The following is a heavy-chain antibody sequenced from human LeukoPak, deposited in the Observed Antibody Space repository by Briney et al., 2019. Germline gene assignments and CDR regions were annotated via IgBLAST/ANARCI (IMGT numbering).Heavy chain of an antibody. CDR1: GFTFSSYW. CDR2: IKQEGSEK. V-gene: IGHV3-7*01. J-gene: IGHJ4*02. Sequence: PGGSLRLSCAASGFTFSSYWMSWVRQAPGKGLEWVANIKQEGSEKYYVDSVKDRFTISRDNAKNSPYLQMNSLRAEDTAVYYCARLPFRQWLDYWGQGTLVTVSS. D-gene: IGHD3-22*01. CDR3: ARLPFRQWLDY.